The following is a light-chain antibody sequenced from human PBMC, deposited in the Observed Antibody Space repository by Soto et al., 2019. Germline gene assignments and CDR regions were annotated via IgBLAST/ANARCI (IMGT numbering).Light chain of an antibody. CDR3: QQYGSSPPYT. CDR2: GAS. V-gene: IGKV3-20*01. Sequence: EIVLTQSPGTLSLSPGERATLSCRASQSVSSSYLAWYQQKPGQAPRLLIYGASSRATGIPDRFSGSGSGTDFTLTISRLEPDDFAVYYCQQYGSSPPYTLGQGTTLEIK. J-gene: IGKJ2*01. CDR1: QSVSSSY.